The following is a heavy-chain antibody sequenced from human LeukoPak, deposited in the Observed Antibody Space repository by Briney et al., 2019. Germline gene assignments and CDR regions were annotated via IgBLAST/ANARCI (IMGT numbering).Heavy chain of an antibody. CDR1: GFTISSYA. Sequence: GGSLRLSCAASGFTISSYAMSWVRQAPGKGLEWVSGILDSGYSTYYANSVKGRFTISRDNSNNTLYLQMNSLRAEDTAVYYCAKLGGHPLHNYYVGVWGKGTTVAVSS. CDR3: AKLGGHPLHNYYVGV. V-gene: IGHV3-23*01. CDR2: ILDSGYST. D-gene: IGHD3-16*01. J-gene: IGHJ6*03.